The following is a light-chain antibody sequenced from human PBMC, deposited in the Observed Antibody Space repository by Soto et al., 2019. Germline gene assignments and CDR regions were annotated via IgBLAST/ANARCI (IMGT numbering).Light chain of an antibody. CDR1: QSVSSY. CDR2: DAS. CDR3: QQYNNWPPLT. Sequence: EIVLTQSPATLSFSPGERATLSCRASQSVSSYLAWYQQKPGQAPRLLIYDASNRATGIPARFSGSGPGTEFTLTISSLQSEDFAVYYCQQYNNWPPLTFGGGSKV. J-gene: IGKJ4*01. V-gene: IGKV3-11*01.